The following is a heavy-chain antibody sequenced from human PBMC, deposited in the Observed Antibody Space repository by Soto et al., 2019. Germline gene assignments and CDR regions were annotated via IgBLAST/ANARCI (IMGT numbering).Heavy chain of an antibody. Sequence: GGSLRLSCVASGFTFNSYSMNWVRQAPGKGLEWVSSISSANAYIYYADSVKGRFTISRDNARNSLYLQMTSLRAEDTAVYYCAKHDFWTLYNTGLDSWGQGTLVTVSS. V-gene: IGHV3-21*01. J-gene: IGHJ4*02. CDR3: AKHDFWTLYNTGLDS. D-gene: IGHD3-3*01. CDR1: GFTFNSYS. CDR2: ISSANAYI.